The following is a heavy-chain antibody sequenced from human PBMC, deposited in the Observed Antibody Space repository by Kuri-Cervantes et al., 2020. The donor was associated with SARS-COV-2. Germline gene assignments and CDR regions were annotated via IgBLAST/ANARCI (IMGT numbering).Heavy chain of an antibody. CDR3: ARDRGSQWLAFYDAFDI. CDR2: INAVNGNT. V-gene: IGHV1-3*01. D-gene: IGHD6-19*01. J-gene: IGHJ3*02. Sequence: ASVKVSCKASGYIFTNYALHWVRQAPGQRLEGMGWINAVNGNTKYSQKFQGRVTITRDTSASTAYMELSSLRSEDAALYYCARDRGSQWLAFYDAFDIWGQGTMVTVSS. CDR1: GYIFTNYA.